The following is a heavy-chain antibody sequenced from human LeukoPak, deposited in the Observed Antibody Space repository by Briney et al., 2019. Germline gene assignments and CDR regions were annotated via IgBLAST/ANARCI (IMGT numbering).Heavy chain of an antibody. D-gene: IGHD2-15*01. V-gene: IGHV3-15*01. J-gene: IGHJ6*02. Sequence: SGGSLRLSCAASGFAFSNAWMSRVRQAPGKGREWVGRIKSNSVGGPAEYGAPVKGRFTISRDDSKNTLYLQMNSLKTEDTAVYHCTTVTALLLWGLDGWGQGTTVTVSS. CDR1: GFAFSNAW. CDR2: IKSNSVGGPA. CDR3: TTVTALLLWGLDG.